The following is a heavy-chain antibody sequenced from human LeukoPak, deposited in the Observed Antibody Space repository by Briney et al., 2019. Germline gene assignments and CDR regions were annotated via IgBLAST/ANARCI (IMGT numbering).Heavy chain of an antibody. CDR3: AKDPNSGSYYSGTNGFDP. Sequence: GGSLRLSCAASGFTFSSYGMHWVRQAPGKGLEWGAFIRYDGSNKYYADSVKGRFTISRDNSKNTLYLQMNSLRAEDTAVYYCAKDPNSGSYYSGTNGFDPWGQGTLVTVSS. CDR2: IRYDGSNK. V-gene: IGHV3-30*02. J-gene: IGHJ5*02. D-gene: IGHD1-26*01. CDR1: GFTFSSYG.